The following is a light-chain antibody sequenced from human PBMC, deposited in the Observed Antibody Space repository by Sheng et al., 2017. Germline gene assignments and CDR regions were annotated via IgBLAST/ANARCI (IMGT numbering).Light chain of an antibody. V-gene: IGKV1-5*03. CDR1: QSISSW. J-gene: IGKJ1*01. CDR2: KAS. CDR3: QQYNSYSP. Sequence: DIQMTQSPSTLSASVGDRITITCRASQSISSWLAWYQQKPGKAPKLLIYKASSLESGVPSRFSGSGSGTEFTLTISSLQPDDFGTYYCQQYNSYSPFGQGTKVEIK.